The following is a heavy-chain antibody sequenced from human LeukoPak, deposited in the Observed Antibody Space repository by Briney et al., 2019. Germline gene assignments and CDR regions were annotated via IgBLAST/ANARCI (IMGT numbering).Heavy chain of an antibody. D-gene: IGHD5-12*01. J-gene: IGHJ3*02. Sequence: GSLRLSCAASGLTVTDYYMHWIRQAPGKGLEWASFIGGSASNIYYADSVKGRFTISRDNAKNSLYLQMNSLRAEDTAVYYCAKEWPAFDIWGQGTMVTVSS. V-gene: IGHV3-11*04. CDR1: GLTVTDYY. CDR3: AKEWPAFDI. CDR2: IGGSASNI.